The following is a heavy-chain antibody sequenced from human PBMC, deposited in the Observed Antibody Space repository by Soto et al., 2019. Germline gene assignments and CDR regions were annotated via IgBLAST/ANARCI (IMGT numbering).Heavy chain of an antibody. CDR1: GVSISSGDYY. J-gene: IGHJ6*02. CDR2: IYYSGST. CDR3: ARDSDFWSGKYGMDV. D-gene: IGHD3-3*01. V-gene: IGHV4-31*03. Sequence: SETLSLTCTVSGVSISSGDYYWNWIRQHPGKGLEWIGYIYYSGSTYYNPSLKSRVTISVDTSRNQFSLKLSSVTAADTAVYYCARDSDFWSGKYGMDVWGQGTTVTVSS.